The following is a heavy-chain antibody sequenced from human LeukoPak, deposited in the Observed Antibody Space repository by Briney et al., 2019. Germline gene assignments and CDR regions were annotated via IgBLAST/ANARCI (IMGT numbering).Heavy chain of an antibody. CDR3: ARSPGATTPIYFDY. J-gene: IGHJ4*02. V-gene: IGHV3-20*04. Sequence: GGSLRLFCAASGFTFDDYGMSWVRQAPGKGLEWVSGINWNGGSTGYADSVKGRFTISRDNAKNSLYLQMNSLRAEDTALYYCARSPGATTPIYFDYWGQGTLVTVSS. CDR2: INWNGGST. D-gene: IGHD1-26*01. CDR1: GFTFDDYG.